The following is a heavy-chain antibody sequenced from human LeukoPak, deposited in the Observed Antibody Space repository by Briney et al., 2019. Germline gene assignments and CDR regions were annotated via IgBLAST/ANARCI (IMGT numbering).Heavy chain of an antibody. CDR3: ARVNVCPRCHFDY. CDR1: GFTFSSYS. Sequence: GGSLRLSCAASGFTFSSYSMSWVRQAPGKGLEWVSLISGSGDTTNYADSVKGRFTISRDNAKNTLYLQMNSLRAEDTAVYYCARVNVCPRCHFDYWGQGTLVTVSS. J-gene: IGHJ4*02. V-gene: IGHV3-23*01. CDR2: ISGSGDTT. D-gene: IGHD3-16*01.